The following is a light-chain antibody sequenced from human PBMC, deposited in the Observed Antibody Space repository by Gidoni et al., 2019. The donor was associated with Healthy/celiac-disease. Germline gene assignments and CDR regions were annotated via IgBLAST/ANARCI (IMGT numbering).Light chain of an antibody. J-gene: IGKJ1*01. Sequence: SMLTHAPGTLSLSPGERATLSCRASQSVSSTYLAWYQQKPGQGHRLVIYGASSRATGIPEGFGGSGTGTDFTFPFIRLGPEDFAVSYCLQYGSSPLTFGQGTRVEI. CDR1: QSVSSTY. V-gene: IGKV3-20*01. CDR2: GAS. CDR3: LQYGSSPLT.